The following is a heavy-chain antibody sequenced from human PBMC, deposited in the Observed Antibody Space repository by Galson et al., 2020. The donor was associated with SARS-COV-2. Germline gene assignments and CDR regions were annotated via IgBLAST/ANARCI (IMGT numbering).Heavy chain of an antibody. D-gene: IGHD3-10*01. Sequence: GGSLRLSCAASGFTFADYAMHWVRQAPGKGLEWVSGISWNSGSIGYADSVTGRFTISRDNAKNSLYLQMNSLRAEDTALYYCAKGGSGSYRDYFDYWGQGTLVTVSS. CDR1: GFTFADYA. J-gene: IGHJ4*02. V-gene: IGHV3-9*01. CDR3: AKGGSGSYRDYFDY. CDR2: ISWNSGSI.